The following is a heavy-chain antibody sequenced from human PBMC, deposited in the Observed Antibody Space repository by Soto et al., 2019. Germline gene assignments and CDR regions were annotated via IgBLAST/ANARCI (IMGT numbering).Heavy chain of an antibody. J-gene: IGHJ6*02. CDR2: ISAYNGNT. CDR1: GYTFTSYG. Sequence: ASVKVSCKASGYTFTSYGISWVRQAPGQGLEWMGWISAYNGNTNYAQKLQGRVTMTTDTSTSTAYMELRSLRSDDTAVYYCARDEPLRLRYLDWPYYGMDVWGQGTTVTVSS. V-gene: IGHV1-18*04. D-gene: IGHD3-9*01. CDR3: ARDEPLRLRYLDWPYYGMDV.